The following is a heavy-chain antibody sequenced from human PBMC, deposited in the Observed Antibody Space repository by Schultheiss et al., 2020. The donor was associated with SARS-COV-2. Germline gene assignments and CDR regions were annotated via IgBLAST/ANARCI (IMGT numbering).Heavy chain of an antibody. J-gene: IGHJ6*02. CDR3: VAGRALYYGMDV. CDR1: GYSISSGYY. V-gene: IGHV4-38-2*01. CDR2: IYYSGTT. Sequence: SETLSLTCAVSGYSISSGYYWGWIRQPPGKGLEWIGSIYYSGTTNYNPSLKSRVTISVDTSKNQFSLKLSSVTAADTAVYYCVAGRALYYGMDVWGQGTTVTVSS. D-gene: IGHD6-19*01.